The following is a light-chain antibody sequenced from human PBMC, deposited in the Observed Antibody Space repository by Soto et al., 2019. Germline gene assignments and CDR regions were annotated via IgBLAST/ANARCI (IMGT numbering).Light chain of an antibody. J-gene: IGLJ2*01. CDR1: SSNIGSNT. V-gene: IGLV1-44*01. Sequence: QSELTQPPSASGTPGQRVTISCSGSSSNIGSNTVNWYQQLPGTAPKLLIYSNNQRPSGVPDQFSGPKSGTSASLAISGRQSEDEADYYCAAWYDSLNGPVLGRGTQLTVL. CDR2: SNN. CDR3: AAWYDSLNGPV.